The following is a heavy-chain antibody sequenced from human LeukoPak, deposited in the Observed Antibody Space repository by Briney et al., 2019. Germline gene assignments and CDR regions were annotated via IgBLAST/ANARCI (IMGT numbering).Heavy chain of an antibody. D-gene: IGHD4-17*01. V-gene: IGHV4-34*01. CDR1: GGSFNGYY. CDR2: INHSGST. Sequence: SETLSLTCAVYGGSFNGYYWSWIRQPPGKGLEWIGEINHSGSTNYNPSLKSRVTISVDTSKNQFSMKLRSVTAADTDVYYCARGYGVWYFDLWGRGTLVTVSS. CDR3: ARGYGVWYFDL. J-gene: IGHJ2*01.